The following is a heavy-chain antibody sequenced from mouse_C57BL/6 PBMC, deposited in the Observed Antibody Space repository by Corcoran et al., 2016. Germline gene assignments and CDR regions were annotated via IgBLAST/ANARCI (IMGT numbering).Heavy chain of an antibody. Sequence: QIQLVQSGPELKKPGETVKISCKASGYTFTTYGMSWVKQAPGKGLKWMGWINTYSGVPTYADDFKGRFAFSLETSASNAYLQINNLKNEDTATYFCARWGSSTMVTRGAYWGQGTLVTVSA. D-gene: IGHD2-2*01. CDR1: GYTFTTYG. V-gene: IGHV9-3*01. CDR3: ARWGSSTMVTRGAY. CDR2: INTYSGVP. J-gene: IGHJ3*01.